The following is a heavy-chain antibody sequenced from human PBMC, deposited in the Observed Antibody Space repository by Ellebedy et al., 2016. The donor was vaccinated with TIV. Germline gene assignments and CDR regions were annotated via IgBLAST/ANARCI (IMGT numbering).Heavy chain of an antibody. CDR1: GGSVSTGRHN. CDR2: IWHTGSS. V-gene: IGHV4-39*07. D-gene: IGHD3-16*01. J-gene: IGHJ3*02. Sequence: MPSETLSLTCTVSGGSVSTGRHNRGWIRQAPGKGLEWIGSIWHTGSSWYSTSLKSRVTVSVDTAKNQFSMNLSSLSAADTAVYYCVRGGGNAFDIWGQGTLVTVSS. CDR3: VRGGGNAFDI.